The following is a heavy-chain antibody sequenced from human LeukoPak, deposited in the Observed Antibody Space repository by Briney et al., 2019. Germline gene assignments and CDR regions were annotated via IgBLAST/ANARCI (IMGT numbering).Heavy chain of an antibody. CDR3: ARSNTAMVTSNIDY. D-gene: IGHD5-18*01. V-gene: IGHV3-21*01. CDR1: GFTFSSYS. Sequence: GGSLRLSGAASGFTFSSYSMNWVRQAPGKGLGWVSSISSSSSYIYYADSVKGRFTISRDNAKNSLYLQMNSLRAEDTAVYYCARSNTAMVTSNIDYWGQGTLVTVSS. CDR2: ISSSSSYI. J-gene: IGHJ4*02.